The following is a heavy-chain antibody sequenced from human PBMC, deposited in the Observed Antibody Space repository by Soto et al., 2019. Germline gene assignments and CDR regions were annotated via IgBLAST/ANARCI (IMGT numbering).Heavy chain of an antibody. V-gene: IGHV3-13*01. Sequence: GGSLRLSCAASGFTFSSYDMHWVRQATGKGLEWVSAIGTAGDTYYPGSVKGRFTISRENAKNSLYLQMNSLRAGDTAVYYCARVVKITMVRGPKNYYYYYYMDVWGKGTTVTVSS. CDR3: ARVVKITMVRGPKNYYYYYYMDV. CDR1: GFTFSSYD. J-gene: IGHJ6*03. CDR2: IGTAGDT. D-gene: IGHD3-10*01.